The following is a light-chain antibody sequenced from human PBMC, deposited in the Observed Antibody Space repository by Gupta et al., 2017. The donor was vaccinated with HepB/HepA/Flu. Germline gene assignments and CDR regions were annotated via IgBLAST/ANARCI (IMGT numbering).Light chain of an antibody. CDR2: KAS. Sequence: DIQMTQSPSTLSASVGDRVTITCRASQSISSWLAWYLQKPGKAPKLLIYKASSLESGAPSRFSGSGSGTEFTLTISSLQPDDFATYYCHQYNIYSPWTFGQGTKVEIK. J-gene: IGKJ1*01. CDR1: QSISSW. V-gene: IGKV1-5*03. CDR3: HQYNIYSPWT.